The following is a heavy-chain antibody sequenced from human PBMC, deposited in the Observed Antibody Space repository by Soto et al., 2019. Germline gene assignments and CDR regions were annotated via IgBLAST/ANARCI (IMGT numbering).Heavy chain of an antibody. V-gene: IGHV1-18*01. CDR2: ISGHNGDT. D-gene: IGHD3-3*01. J-gene: IGHJ6*02. Sequence: ASVKVSCKASGYSFTNYGISWVRQAPGQGLEWMGWISGHNGDTNYAQKFQGRVTITADESTSTAYMELSSLRSEDTAVYYCARGPSDGLRFLEWSRSRPGMDVWGQGTTVTVSS. CDR3: ARGPSDGLRFLEWSRSRPGMDV. CDR1: GYSFTNYG.